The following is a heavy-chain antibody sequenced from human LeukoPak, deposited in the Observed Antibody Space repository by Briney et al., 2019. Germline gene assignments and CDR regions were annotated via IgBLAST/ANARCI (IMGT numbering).Heavy chain of an antibody. CDR3: ARDVTNCSSTSCYLVNNWFDP. Sequence: SVKVSCKASGGTFSSYAISWVRQAPGQGLEWMGRIIPIFGIANYAQKFQGRVTITADKPTSTAYMELSSLRSEDTAVYYCARDVTNCSSTSCYLVNNWFDPWGQGTLVTVSS. J-gene: IGHJ5*02. CDR1: GGTFSSYA. CDR2: IIPIFGIA. V-gene: IGHV1-69*04. D-gene: IGHD2-2*01.